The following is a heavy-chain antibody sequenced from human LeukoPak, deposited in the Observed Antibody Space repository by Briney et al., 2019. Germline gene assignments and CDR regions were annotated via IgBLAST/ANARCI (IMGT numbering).Heavy chain of an antibody. D-gene: IGHD6-19*01. CDR1: GFTFDDYA. Sequence: EPGGSLRLSCAASGFTFDDYAMHWVRQAPGKGLEWVSGISWNSGSIGYADSVKGRFTISRDNAKNSLYLQMNSLRAEDTALYYCAKAADDAGYSSGWYYDYWGQGTLVTVSS. CDR3: AKAADDAGYSSGWYYDY. J-gene: IGHJ4*02. CDR2: ISWNSGSI. V-gene: IGHV3-9*01.